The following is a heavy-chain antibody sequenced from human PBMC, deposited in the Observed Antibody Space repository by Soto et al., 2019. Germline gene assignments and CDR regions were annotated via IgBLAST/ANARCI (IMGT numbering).Heavy chain of an antibody. V-gene: IGHV3-30-3*01. Sequence: QVQLVESGGGVVQPGRSLRLSCAASGFTFSSYAMHWVRQAPGKGLEWVVVISYDGSKKYYAESVKGRFTISRDKSNNTLYLQMNSLRAEDTAVYYCARDVRVAVAGIWNLYYYSYGMDVWGQGTMVTVSS. CDR3: ARDVRVAVAGIWNLYYYSYGMDV. CDR1: GFTFSSYA. CDR2: ISYDGSKK. D-gene: IGHD6-19*01. J-gene: IGHJ6*02.